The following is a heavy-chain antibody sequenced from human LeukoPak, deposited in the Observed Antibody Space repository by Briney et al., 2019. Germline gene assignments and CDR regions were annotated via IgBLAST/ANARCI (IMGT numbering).Heavy chain of an antibody. V-gene: IGHV4-59*11. J-gene: IGHJ3*01. CDR1: GGSLSGHY. CDR2: VSYTGRT. Sequence: SETLSLTCTVSGGSLSGHYWSWIRQPPGKRLAWIGYVSYTGRTKYNPSLQSRVTISIDTSKSQFSLKLTSVTSADTAVYSCARLLDNDIRGDPDTFDVWGQGTTVIVSS. CDR3: ARLLDNDIRGDPDTFDV. D-gene: IGHD3-22*01.